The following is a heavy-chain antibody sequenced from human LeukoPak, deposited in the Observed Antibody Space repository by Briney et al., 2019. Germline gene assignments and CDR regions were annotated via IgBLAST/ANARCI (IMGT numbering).Heavy chain of an antibody. V-gene: IGHV3-23*01. CDR3: AKDYYDSSGYFSMFAFDI. D-gene: IGHD3-22*01. J-gene: IGHJ3*02. CDR1: GFTFSSYA. Sequence: GGSLRLSCAASGFTFSSYAMSCVRQAPGKGLEWVSAISGSGGSTYYADSVKGRVTISRDNYKNTLYLPMNSLRAEDTAVYYCAKDYYDSSGYFSMFAFDIWGQGTMVTVSS. CDR2: ISGSGGST.